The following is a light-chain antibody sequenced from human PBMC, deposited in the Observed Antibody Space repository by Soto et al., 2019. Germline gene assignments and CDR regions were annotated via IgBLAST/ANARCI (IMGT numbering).Light chain of an antibody. CDR1: QSVSSSY. Sequence: EIVLTQSPGTLSLSPGERATLSWGTSQSVSSSYLAWYQQKPGQAPRLLIYDASHRATGIPARVSGSGSGTDFTLTINSLEPEDFALYYCQQRYNWTPTFGQGTKVDIK. V-gene: IGKV3-11*01. J-gene: IGKJ1*01. CDR3: QQRYNWTPT. CDR2: DAS.